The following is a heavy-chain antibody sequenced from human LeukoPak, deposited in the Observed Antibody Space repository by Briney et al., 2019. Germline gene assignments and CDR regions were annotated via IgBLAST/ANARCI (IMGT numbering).Heavy chain of an antibody. D-gene: IGHD5-18*01. CDR3: ARDDAGYSYDPRGWFDP. CDR1: GFTFSSYW. J-gene: IGHJ5*02. CDR2: INSDGSST. V-gene: IGHV3-74*01. Sequence: GGSLRLSCAASGFTFSSYWMHWVRQAPGKGLVWVSRINSDGSSTSYADSVKGRFTISRDNAKSTLYLQMNSLRAEDTAVYYCARDDAGYSYDPRGWFDPWGQGTLVTVSS.